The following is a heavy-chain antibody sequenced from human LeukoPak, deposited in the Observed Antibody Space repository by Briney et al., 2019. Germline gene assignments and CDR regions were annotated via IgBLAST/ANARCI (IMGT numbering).Heavy chain of an antibody. V-gene: IGHV4-34*01. Sequence: SETLSLTCAVYGDSFSGYYWSWIRQPPGKGLEWIAEINHRGTTHYNPSLKSRVNISADTSKNQFSLHLDSVTAADTAVYYCARQGSRGVTQRIDYWGQGTLVTVSS. D-gene: IGHD6-25*01. CDR3: ARQGSRGVTQRIDY. CDR2: INHRGTT. J-gene: IGHJ4*02. CDR1: GDSFSGYY.